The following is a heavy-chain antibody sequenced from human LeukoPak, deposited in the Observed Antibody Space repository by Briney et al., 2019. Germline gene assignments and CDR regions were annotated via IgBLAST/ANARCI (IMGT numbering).Heavy chain of an antibody. J-gene: IGHJ4*02. V-gene: IGHV3-11*01. CDR1: GFPFSDFY. Sequence: PGGSLRLSCAASGFPFSDFYMTWIRQAPGKGPEWVSYISSTATTIYYADSVKGRFTISRDNAKNSLYLQMNNLRAEDTAVYYCARDRWGKYYFDYWGQGTPVTVSS. CDR2: ISSTATTI. D-gene: IGHD7-27*01. CDR3: ARDRWGKYYFDY.